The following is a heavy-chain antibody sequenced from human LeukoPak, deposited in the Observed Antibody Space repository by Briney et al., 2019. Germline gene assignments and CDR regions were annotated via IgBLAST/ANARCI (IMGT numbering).Heavy chain of an antibody. Sequence: GGCLRLSCAASGITVSSNYMTWVRQAPGKGLGWVSVIYSGGTTYYADSVKGRFTISRDNSKNTVYLQMNSLRAEDTAIYYCARLTIVAVAGFDYWGQGTLVTVSS. CDR2: IYSGGTT. D-gene: IGHD6-19*01. CDR1: GITVSSNY. J-gene: IGHJ4*02. CDR3: ARLTIVAVAGFDY. V-gene: IGHV3-66*04.